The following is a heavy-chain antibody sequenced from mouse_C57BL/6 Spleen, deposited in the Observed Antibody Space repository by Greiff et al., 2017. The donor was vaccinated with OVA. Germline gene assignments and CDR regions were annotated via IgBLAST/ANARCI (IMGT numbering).Heavy chain of an antibody. V-gene: IGHV5-17*01. CDR1: GFTFSDYG. J-gene: IGHJ1*03. CDR3: ARQGITTVVAKYFDV. D-gene: IGHD1-1*01. CDR2: ISSGSSTI. Sequence: EVKLMESGGGLVKPGGSPKLSCAASGFTFSDYGMHWVRQAPEKGLEWVAYISSGSSTIYYADTVKGRFTISRDNAKNTLFLQMTSLRSEDTAMYYCARQGITTVVAKYFDVWGTGTTVTVSS.